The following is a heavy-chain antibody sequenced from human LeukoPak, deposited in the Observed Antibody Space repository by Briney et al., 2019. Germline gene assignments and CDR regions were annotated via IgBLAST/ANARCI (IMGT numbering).Heavy chain of an antibody. CDR1: GYTFTSYG. V-gene: IGHV1-18*01. D-gene: IGHD3-10*01. Sequence: GASVKVSCKASGYTFTSYGISWVRQAPGQGLEWMGWISAYNGNTNYAQKLRGRVTMTTDTSTSTAYMELRSLRSDDTAVYYCARNNSYYYGSGSYQRYYYYGMDVWGQGTTVTVSS. CDR3: ARNNSYYYGSGSYQRYYYYGMDV. CDR2: ISAYNGNT. J-gene: IGHJ6*02.